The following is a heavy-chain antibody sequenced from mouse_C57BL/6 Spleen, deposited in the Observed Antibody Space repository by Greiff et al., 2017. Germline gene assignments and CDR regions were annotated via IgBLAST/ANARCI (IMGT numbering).Heavy chain of an antibody. CDR3: ARGYEGVDY. CDR2: IDPSDSET. Sequence: QVQLQQPGAELVRPGSSVKLSCKASGYTFTSYWMHWVKQRPIQGLEWIGNIDPSDSETHYNQKFKDKATLTVDKTSSTAYMQLSSLTSEDSAVYYCARGYEGVDYWGQGTSVTVSS. CDR1: GYTFTSYW. D-gene: IGHD1-2*01. J-gene: IGHJ4*01. V-gene: IGHV1-52*01.